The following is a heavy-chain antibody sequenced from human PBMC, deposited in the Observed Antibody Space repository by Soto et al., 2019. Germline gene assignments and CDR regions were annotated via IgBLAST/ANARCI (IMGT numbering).Heavy chain of an antibody. Sequence: SETLSLTCAVYGGSFSSYYWIWIRQPPGEGLEWVGEINPTGSPNYNPSLKSRVTISVDTSRNQFSLKVNSVTAADTAVYYCARSREQWLVDAFDIWGQGTVVTVSS. CDR1: GGSFSSYY. J-gene: IGHJ3*02. V-gene: IGHV4-34*01. CDR3: ARSREQWLVDAFDI. D-gene: IGHD6-19*01. CDR2: INPTGSP.